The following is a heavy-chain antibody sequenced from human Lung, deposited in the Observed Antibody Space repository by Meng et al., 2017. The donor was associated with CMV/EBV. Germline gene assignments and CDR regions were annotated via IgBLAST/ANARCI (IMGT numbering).Heavy chain of an antibody. V-gene: IGHV4-4*02. CDR3: ARADKVRFDY. Sequence: QEPGPGLVTPSGSPALSCACCGGSMSSTNWWSWVRQPPGKGLEWIGEIYHSGSTNYNPSLKSRVSISVDKSKNQFSLKLSSVTAADTAVYYCARADKVRFDYWGQGTLVTVSS. CDR1: GGSMSSTNW. J-gene: IGHJ4*02. CDR2: IYHSGST.